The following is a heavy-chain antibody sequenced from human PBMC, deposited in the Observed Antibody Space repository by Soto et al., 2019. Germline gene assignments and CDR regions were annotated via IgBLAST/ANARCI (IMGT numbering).Heavy chain of an antibody. V-gene: IGHV1-8*01. CDR3: ARGRFRRTWFDP. D-gene: IGHD3-16*01. J-gene: IGHJ5*02. Sequence: QMQLVQSGAEVKKPGASVKVSCKASGYTFTNYDIHWVRQATGQGLEWMGWMNPDSGNTGQSKQFQGRVTMTRDTSISTAYMEMSSLRSEDTAVYYCARGRFRRTWFDPWGQGTLVTVSS. CDR1: GYTFTNYD. CDR2: MNPDSGNT.